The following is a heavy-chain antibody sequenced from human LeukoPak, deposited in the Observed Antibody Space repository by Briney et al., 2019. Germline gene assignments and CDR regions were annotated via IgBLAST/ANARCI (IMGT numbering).Heavy chain of an antibody. CDR1: GYSISSGYY. CDR2: SYHSGST. D-gene: IGHD3-9*01. Sequence: SETLSLTCTVSGYSISSGYYWGWIRRPPGKGREGIGSSYHSGSTYYNPSLKRRVTISVDTSKNQFSLKLSSVTAADTAVYYCARRGRVEEGRYFDWSYTQGWFDPWGQGTLVTVSS. CDR3: ARRGRVEEGRYFDWSYTQGWFDP. V-gene: IGHV4-38-2*02. J-gene: IGHJ5*02.